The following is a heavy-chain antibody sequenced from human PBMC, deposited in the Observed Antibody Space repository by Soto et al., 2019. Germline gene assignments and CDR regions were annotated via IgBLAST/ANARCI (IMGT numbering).Heavy chain of an antibody. D-gene: IGHD3-3*01. CDR1: GGSISSGGYY. Sequence: QVQLQESGPGLVKPSQTLSLTCTVSGGSISSGGYYWSWIRQHPGKGLEWIGYIYYSGSTYYNPSLKSRVTISVDPSKNQFSLKLSSVTAADTAVYYCARGVTIFGVVIIYHYYMDVWGKGTTVTVSS. V-gene: IGHV4-31*03. CDR2: IYYSGST. CDR3: ARGVTIFGVVIIYHYYMDV. J-gene: IGHJ6*03.